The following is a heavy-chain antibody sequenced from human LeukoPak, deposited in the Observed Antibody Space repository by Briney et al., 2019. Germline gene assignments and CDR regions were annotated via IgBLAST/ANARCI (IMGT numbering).Heavy chain of an antibody. D-gene: IGHD2-15*01. Sequence: ASVKVSCKASGYTFTSYGISWVRQAPGQGLEWMGWISAYNGNTNYAQKLQGRVTMTTDTSTSTAYMELRSLRSDDTAVYYCARESCYLGSCYYRTADYWGQGTLVTVSS. CDR2: ISAYNGNT. CDR1: GYTFTSYG. CDR3: ARESCYLGSCYYRTADY. J-gene: IGHJ4*02. V-gene: IGHV1-18*01.